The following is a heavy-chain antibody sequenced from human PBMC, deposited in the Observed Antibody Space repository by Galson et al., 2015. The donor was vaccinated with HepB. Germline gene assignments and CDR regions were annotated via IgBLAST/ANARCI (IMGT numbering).Heavy chain of an antibody. V-gene: IGHV1-2*02. CDR3: ARDVIPYDYVWGSYRYHAFDI. CDR2: INPNSGGT. D-gene: IGHD3-16*02. CDR1: GYTFTGYY. Sequence: SVKVSCKVSGYTFTGYYMHWVRQAPGQGLEWMGWINPNSGGTNYAQKFQGRVTMTRDTSISTAYMELSRLRSDDTAVYYCARDVIPYDYVWGSYRYHAFDIWGQGTMVTVSS. J-gene: IGHJ3*02.